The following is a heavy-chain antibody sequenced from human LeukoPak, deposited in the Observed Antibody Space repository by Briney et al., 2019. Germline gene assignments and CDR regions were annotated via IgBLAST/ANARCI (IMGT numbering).Heavy chain of an antibody. CDR1: GFTFSSYA. V-gene: IGHV3-23*01. D-gene: IGHD1-26*01. CDR2: ISGSGGST. J-gene: IGHJ3*02. Sequence: GGSLRLSCAASGFTFSSYAMSRVRQAPGKRLEWVSAISGSGGSTYYADSVKGRFTISRDNSKNTLYLQMISLRAEDTAVYYCAKDRALKVVGAPPMAFDIWGQGTMVTVSS. CDR3: AKDRALKVVGAPPMAFDI.